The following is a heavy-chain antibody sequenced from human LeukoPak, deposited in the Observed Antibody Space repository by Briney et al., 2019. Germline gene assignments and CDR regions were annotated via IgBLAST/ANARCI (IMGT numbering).Heavy chain of an antibody. V-gene: IGHV1-8*01. CDR1: GYTFGTYD. CDR2: MNPNSGNT. D-gene: IGHD3-3*01. CDR3: ASWSGYSK. Sequence: GASVKVYCKASGYTFGTYDINWVRQATGQGLEWMGWMNPNSGNTGYAQKFQGRVTMTRNISISTAYMELSSLRSEDTAVYYCASWSGYSKWGQGTMVTVSS. J-gene: IGHJ4*02.